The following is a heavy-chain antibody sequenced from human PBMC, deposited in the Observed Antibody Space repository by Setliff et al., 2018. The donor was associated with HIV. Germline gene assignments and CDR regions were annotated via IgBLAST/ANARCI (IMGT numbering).Heavy chain of an antibody. CDR2: IYTNGYT. V-gene: IGHV4-4*07. CDR1: GGSISSHY. Sequence: SETLSLTCTVSGGSISSHYWSWIRQPAGKGPEWIGHIYTNGYTNYNPSLKSRVTISVDTSKNQFSLRLTSVTAADTAVYYCARAPPGIQNDAFDVWGHGQWSPSPQ. CDR3: ARAPPGIQNDAFDV. J-gene: IGHJ3*01.